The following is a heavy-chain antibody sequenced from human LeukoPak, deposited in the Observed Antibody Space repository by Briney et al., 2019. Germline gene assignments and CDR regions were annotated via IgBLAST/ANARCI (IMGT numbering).Heavy chain of an antibody. CDR3: ARRPGRGSSWYNWFDP. D-gene: IGHD6-13*01. CDR1: GGSFSGYY. J-gene: IGHJ5*02. CDR2: INHSGST. V-gene: IGHV4-34*01. Sequence: SETLSLTCAVYGGSFSGYYWSWIRQPPGKGLEWIGEINHSGSTNYNPSLKSRVTISVDTSKNQFSLKLSSVTAADTAVYHCARRPGRGSSWYNWFDPWGQGTLVTVSS.